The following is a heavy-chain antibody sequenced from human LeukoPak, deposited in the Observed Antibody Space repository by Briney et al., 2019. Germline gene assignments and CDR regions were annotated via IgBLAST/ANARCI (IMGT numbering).Heavy chain of an antibody. CDR2: ISSGSRTI. D-gene: IGHD6-6*01. J-gene: IGHJ4*02. Sequence: GGSLRLSCTASGFTLSNYGMNWVRQAPGKGLEWVSYISSGSRTIQYADSVKGRLTISRDSARSSLYLQVNSLRAEDTAVYYCARGGAARPDYWGQGTLVTVSS. CDR3: ARGGAARPDY. CDR1: GFTLSNYG. V-gene: IGHV3-48*04.